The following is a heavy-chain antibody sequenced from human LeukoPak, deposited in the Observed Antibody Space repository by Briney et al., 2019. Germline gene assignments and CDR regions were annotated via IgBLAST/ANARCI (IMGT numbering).Heavy chain of an antibody. CDR2: IYYSGST. D-gene: IGHD3-10*01. V-gene: IGHV4-39*01. J-gene: IGHJ5*02. CDR3: ARQTAMLRGGSNWFDP. CDR1: GGSISRSTDY. Sequence: PSETLSLTCTVSGGSISRSTDYWGWIRQPPGKGLEWIGSIYYSGSTSYNPSLKSRVTISVDTSKNQFSLRLSSVTAADTAVYYCARQTAMLRGGSNWFDPWGQGTLVTVPS.